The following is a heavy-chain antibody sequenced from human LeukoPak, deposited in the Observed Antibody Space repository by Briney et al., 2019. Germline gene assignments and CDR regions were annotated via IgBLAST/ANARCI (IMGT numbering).Heavy chain of an antibody. CDR2: IYYSGST. D-gene: IGHD3-3*01. CDR1: GGSISSYH. Sequence: SETLSLTCTVSGGSISSYHWSWIRQPPGKGLECIGYIYYSGSTNYNPSLKSRVTISVDTSKNQFSLKLSSVTAADTAVYYCARRFYYYYYYMDVWGKGTTVTISS. CDR3: ARRFYYYYYYMDV. V-gene: IGHV4-59*12. J-gene: IGHJ6*03.